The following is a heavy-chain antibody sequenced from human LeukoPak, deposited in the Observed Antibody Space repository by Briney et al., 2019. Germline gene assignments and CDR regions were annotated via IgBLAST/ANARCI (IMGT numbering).Heavy chain of an antibody. CDR1: GFTFSSYG. Sequence: GGSLRLSCAASGFTFSSYGMSWVRQAPGKGLEWVSSISSSSSYIYYADSVKGRFTISRDNAKNSLYLQMNSLRAEDTAVYYCARAKNYYYDSSGYLPPPFDYWGQGTLVTVSS. V-gene: IGHV3-21*01. CDR2: ISSSSSYI. D-gene: IGHD3-22*01. J-gene: IGHJ4*02. CDR3: ARAKNYYYDSSGYLPPPFDY.